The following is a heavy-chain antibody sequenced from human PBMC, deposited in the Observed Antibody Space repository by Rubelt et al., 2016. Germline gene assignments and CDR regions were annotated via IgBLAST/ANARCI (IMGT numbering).Heavy chain of an antibody. CDR2: GST. V-gene: IGHV4-59*01. D-gene: IGHD2-21*02. CDR3: AREVYCGGDCYSEDAFDI. J-gene: IGHJ3*02. Sequence: GSTHYNPSLKSRVTISVDTSKNQFSLTLSSVTAADTAVYYCAREVYCGGDCYSEDAFDIWGQGTMVTVSS.